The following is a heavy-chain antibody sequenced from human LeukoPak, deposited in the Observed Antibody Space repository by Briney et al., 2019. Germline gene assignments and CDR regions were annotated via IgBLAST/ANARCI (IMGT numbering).Heavy chain of an antibody. CDR3: ARGHGDNASGY. V-gene: IGHV4-31*03. J-gene: IGHJ4*02. CDR1: GGSISSTGYY. CDR2: IYYSGST. D-gene: IGHD4-17*01. Sequence: SETLSLTCTVSGGSISSTGYYWSWIRQHPGKGLEWIGYIYYSGSTHYNPSLKSRVTISVDTSKNQFSLKLSSVTAADTAVYYCARGHGDNASGYWGQGTLITVSS.